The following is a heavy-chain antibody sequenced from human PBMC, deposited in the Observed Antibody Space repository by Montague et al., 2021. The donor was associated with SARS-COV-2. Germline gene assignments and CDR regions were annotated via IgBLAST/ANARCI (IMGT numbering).Heavy chain of an antibody. CDR3: ATAQTTCIIASCVNYFDY. Sequence: SETLSLTCIVSGGSISGYYWTWMRQPPGKELEWLGHNNYTGSTKYNQSLKSRLTISIDTPMNQFSRKLRSVTAADTAVYFCATAQTTCIIASCVNYFDYWGQGALVTVSS. CDR2: NNYTGST. D-gene: IGHD2-2*01. J-gene: IGHJ4*02. CDR1: GGSISGYY. V-gene: IGHV4-59*01.